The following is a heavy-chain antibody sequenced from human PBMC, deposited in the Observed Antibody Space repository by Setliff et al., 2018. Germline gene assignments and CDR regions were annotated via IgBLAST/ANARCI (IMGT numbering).Heavy chain of an antibody. J-gene: IGHJ4*02. V-gene: IGHV7-4-1*02. CDR3: ARGSGTHASSSRVFHY. Sequence: ASVKVSCKASGYTFTNYAMSWMRQAPGQGLEWMGWINTNTGNPNYAQGFTGRFVFSLDTSVSTAYLQINSVEAEDTAVYYCARGSGTHASSSRVFHYWGQGTLVTVSS. CDR2: INTNTGNP. D-gene: IGHD6-6*01. CDR1: GYTFTNYA.